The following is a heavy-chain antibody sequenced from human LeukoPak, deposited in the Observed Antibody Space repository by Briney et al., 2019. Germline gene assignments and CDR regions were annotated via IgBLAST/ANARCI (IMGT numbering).Heavy chain of an antibody. J-gene: IGHJ6*02. CDR2: IYYSGST. V-gene: IGHV4-59*01. CDR1: GGSISSYY. Sequence: SETLSLTCTVSGGSISSYYWSWIRQPPGKGLEWIGYIYYSGSTNYNPSLKSRVTISVDTSKNQFSLKLSSVTAADTAVYYCARDGCSGGSCYRDYYGMDVWGRGTTVTVSS. CDR3: ARDGCSGGSCYRDYYGMDV. D-gene: IGHD2-15*01.